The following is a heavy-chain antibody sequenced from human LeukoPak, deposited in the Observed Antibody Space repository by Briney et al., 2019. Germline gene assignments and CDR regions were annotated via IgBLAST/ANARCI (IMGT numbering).Heavy chain of an antibody. CDR2: ISGSGGST. D-gene: IGHD3-9*01. CDR1: GFTFSSYA. CDR3: AKDRFFDILTGSVKNWFDP. V-gene: IGHV3-23*01. J-gene: IGHJ5*02. Sequence: GGSLRLSCAASGFTFSSYAMSWVRQAPGKGLEWVSAISGSGGSTYYADSVKGRFTISRDNSKNTLYLQMNSLRAEDTAVYYCAKDRFFDILTGSVKNWFDPWGQGTLVTVSS.